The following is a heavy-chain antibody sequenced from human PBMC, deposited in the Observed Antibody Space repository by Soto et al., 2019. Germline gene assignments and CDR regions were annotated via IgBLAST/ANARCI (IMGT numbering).Heavy chain of an antibody. J-gene: IGHJ4*02. CDR3: AKGGWLDD. D-gene: IGHD5-12*01. Sequence: EVHLLESGGDLVQPGGSLRLSCAASGFSFTAYIMSWFRQAPGQGLEWVSAISVSGDKTYYADPVKGRFTISRDDAKNTLYLQLNSLRVDDTAIYYCAKGGWLDDCGQGTLVTVSS. V-gene: IGHV3-23*01. CDR1: GFSFTAYI. CDR2: ISVSGDKT.